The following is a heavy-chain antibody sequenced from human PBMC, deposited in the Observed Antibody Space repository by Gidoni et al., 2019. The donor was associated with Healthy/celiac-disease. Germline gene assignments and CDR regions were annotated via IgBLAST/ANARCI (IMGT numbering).Heavy chain of an antibody. CDR2: IYYSGST. V-gene: IGHV4-39*01. CDR1: GGSISSSSYY. J-gene: IGHJ5*02. D-gene: IGHD6-13*01. CDR3: ASFIADLGYGGNL. Sequence: QLQLQESGPGLVKPSETLSLTFTVSGGSISSSSYYWGWIRQPPGTGLEWIGSIYYSGSTSYNPSLKSRVTISVDTCKNKFALKMSSVTAADTAVYYCASFIADLGYGGNLWGQGTLVTVSS.